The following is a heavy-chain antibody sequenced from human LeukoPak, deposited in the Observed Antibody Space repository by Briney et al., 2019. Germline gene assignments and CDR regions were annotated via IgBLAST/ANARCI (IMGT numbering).Heavy chain of an antibody. CDR1: GFTFSSYG. D-gene: IGHD3-3*01. CDR2: ISSSSSYI. CDR3: ARVPLGYYDFWSGYSLYYYYYYMDV. V-gene: IGHV3-21*01. J-gene: IGHJ6*03. Sequence: GGSLRLSCAASGFTFSSYGMHWVRQAPGKGLEWVSSISSSSSYIYYADSVKGRFTISRDNAKNSLYLQMNSLRAEDTAVYYCARVPLGYYDFWSGYSLYYYYYYMDVWGKGTTVTVSS.